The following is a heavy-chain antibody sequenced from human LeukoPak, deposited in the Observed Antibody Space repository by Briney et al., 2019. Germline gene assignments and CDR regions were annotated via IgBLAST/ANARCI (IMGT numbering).Heavy chain of an antibody. CDR1: GGSFSGYY. Sequence: SETLSLTCAVYGGSFSGYYWSWIRQPPGKGLEWIGEINHCGSTNYNPSLKSRVTISVDTSKNQFSLKLSSVTAADTAVYYCARRSRYYYGSGSYYLNWGQGTLVTVSS. CDR2: INHCGST. J-gene: IGHJ4*02. D-gene: IGHD3-10*01. CDR3: ARRSRYYYGSGSYYLN. V-gene: IGHV4-34*01.